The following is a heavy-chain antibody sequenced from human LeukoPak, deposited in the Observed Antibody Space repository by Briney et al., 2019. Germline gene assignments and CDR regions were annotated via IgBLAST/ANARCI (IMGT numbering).Heavy chain of an antibody. J-gene: IGHJ4*02. CDR1: GFTFSSYA. CDR2: ISYDGSNK. Sequence: GGSLRLSCAASGFTFSSYAMHWVRQAPGKGLEWVAVISYDGSNKYYADSVKGRFTISRDNSKNTLYLQMNSLRAEDTAVYYCARGISPPRGFFDYWGQGTLVTVSS. D-gene: IGHD2-21*01. V-gene: IGHV3-30-3*01. CDR3: ARGISPPRGFFDY.